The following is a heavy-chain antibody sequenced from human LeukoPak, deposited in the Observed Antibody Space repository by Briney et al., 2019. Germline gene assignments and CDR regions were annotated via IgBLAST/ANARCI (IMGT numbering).Heavy chain of an antibody. Sequence: GRTLRRSCAASGFTCSSYSRHWDRQAPGKGLEWGAVISYDGSNKYYADSVKGRFTITRNNSKNTLYLQMNSLRAEDTAVYYCANAPQYYDFWSGSHNWFDPWGQGTLVTVSS. CDR3: ANAPQYYDFWSGSHNWFDP. J-gene: IGHJ5*02. V-gene: IGHV3-30*18. CDR1: GFTCSSYS. D-gene: IGHD3-3*01. CDR2: ISYDGSNK.